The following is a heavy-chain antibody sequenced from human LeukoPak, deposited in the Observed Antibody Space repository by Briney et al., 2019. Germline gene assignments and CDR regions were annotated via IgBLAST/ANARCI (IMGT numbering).Heavy chain of an antibody. J-gene: IGHJ4*02. CDR1: GFTFSSYW. CDR3: ARALYSSSWYSGYYFDY. D-gene: IGHD6-13*01. V-gene: IGHV3-7*01. Sequence: GGSLRLSCAASGFTFSSYWMSWVRQAPGKGLEWVANIKQDGSEKYYVDSVKGRFTISRDNAKNSLYLQMNSLRAEDTAVYYCARALYSSSWYSGYYFDYWGQGTLVTVSS. CDR2: IKQDGSEK.